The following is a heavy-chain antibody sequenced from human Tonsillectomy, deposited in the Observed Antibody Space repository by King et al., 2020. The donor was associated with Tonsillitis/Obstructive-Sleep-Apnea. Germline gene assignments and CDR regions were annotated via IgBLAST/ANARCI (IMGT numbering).Heavy chain of an antibody. Sequence: QLVQSGSELKKPGASVKVSCKASGYTFTTYAMNWVRQAPGQGLEWMGWINTNTGNPTYAQGFTGRFVFSLDTSVSTAYLQSSGLKAEDTAVYYCASSESSSPRDYYYDMDVWGKGTTVTVSS. CDR3: ASSESSSPRDYYYDMDV. V-gene: IGHV7-4-1*02. D-gene: IGHD6-6*01. CDR2: INTNTGNP. J-gene: IGHJ6*03. CDR1: GYTFTTYA.